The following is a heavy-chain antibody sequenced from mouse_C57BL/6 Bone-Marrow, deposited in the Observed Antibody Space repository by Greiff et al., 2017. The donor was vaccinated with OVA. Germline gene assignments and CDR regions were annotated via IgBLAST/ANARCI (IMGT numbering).Heavy chain of an antibody. CDR3: ARYRAYLFDY. J-gene: IGHJ2*01. CDR1: GFTFTDYY. D-gene: IGHD6-5*01. V-gene: IGHV7-3*01. CDR2: IRNKANGYTT. Sequence: EVQLVESGGGLVQPGGSLSLSCAASGFTFTDYYMSWVRQPPGKALEWLGFIRNKANGYTTEYSASGKGRFTISRDNYQSILYLQMNALRAEDSATYYCARYRAYLFDYWGQGTTLTVSS.